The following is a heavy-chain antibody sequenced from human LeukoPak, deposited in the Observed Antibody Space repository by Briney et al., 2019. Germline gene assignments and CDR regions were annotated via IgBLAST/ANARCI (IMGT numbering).Heavy chain of an antibody. J-gene: IGHJ4*02. V-gene: IGHV1-18*01. D-gene: IGHD3-22*01. Sequence: ASVKVSFKASGYTFPNYGISWVRQAPGQGLEWMGWISAYNGNTNYAQKVQGRVTMTTDTSTSTAYMELRSLRSDDTAVYYCARDSSNGYYYDSSGHSDYWGQGTLVTVSS. CDR2: ISAYNGNT. CDR1: GYTFPNYG. CDR3: ARDSSNGYYYDSSGHSDY.